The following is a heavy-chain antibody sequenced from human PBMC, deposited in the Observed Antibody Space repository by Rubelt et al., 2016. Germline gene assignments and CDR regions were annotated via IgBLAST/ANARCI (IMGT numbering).Heavy chain of an antibody. CDR3: ARAVKRFGADY. V-gene: IGHV1-2*02. CDR1: GYTFTSYG. CDR2: INPNSGGQ. J-gene: IGHJ4*02. D-gene: IGHD3-10*01. Sequence: QVQLVQSGAEVKKPGASVKVSCKASGYTFTSYGISWVRQAPGQGLAWMGWINPNSGGQNYAQKSQGRVTMTRDTSISTAYVWLRRLRSDDTAVYYCARAVKRFGADYWGQGTLVTVSS.